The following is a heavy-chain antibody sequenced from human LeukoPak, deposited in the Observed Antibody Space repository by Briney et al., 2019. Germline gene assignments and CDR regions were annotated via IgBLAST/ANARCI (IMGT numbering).Heavy chain of an antibody. D-gene: IGHD6-13*01. V-gene: IGHV3-73*01. CDR1: GFTFSGSA. J-gene: IGHJ6*02. Sequence: GGSLKLSCAASGFTFSGSAMHWVRQASGKGLEWVGRIRSKANSYATAYAASVKGRFTISRDDSKNTAYLQMNSLKTEDTAVYYCTRMPGQLARDYYYGMDVWGQGTTVTVSS. CDR3: TRMPGQLARDYYYGMDV. CDR2: IRSKANSYAT.